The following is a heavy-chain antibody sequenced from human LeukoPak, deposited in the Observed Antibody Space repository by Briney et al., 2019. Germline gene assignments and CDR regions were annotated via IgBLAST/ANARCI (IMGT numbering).Heavy chain of an antibody. CDR3: ASPYSSGWYPRSYWYFDL. Sequence: GASVKVSCNASGYTFTSYGISWVRQAPGQGLEWMGWISAYSGNTNYAQKLQGRVTMTTDTSTSTAYMELRSLRSDDTAVYYCASPYSSGWYPRSYWYFDLWGRGTLVTVSS. CDR2: ISAYSGNT. CDR1: GYTFTSYG. V-gene: IGHV1-18*01. D-gene: IGHD6-19*01. J-gene: IGHJ2*01.